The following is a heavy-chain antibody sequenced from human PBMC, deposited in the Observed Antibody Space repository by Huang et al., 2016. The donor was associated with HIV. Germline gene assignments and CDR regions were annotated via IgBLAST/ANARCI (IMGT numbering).Heavy chain of an antibody. CDR2: IYPGDSDT. CDR1: GYNFDRYW. J-gene: IGHJ4*02. D-gene: IGHD3-10*01. CDR3: ARQGLWLPPTDPFDY. Sequence: EVHLVQSGAEVKEPGESLKISCQASGYNFDRYWIGWVRQMPGKGLEWMGVIYPGDSDTRYDPSFQGQVTISADQSINTAYLQGSSLKASDTAIYFCARQGLWLPPTDPFDYWGQGTPVTVSA. V-gene: IGHV5-51*01.